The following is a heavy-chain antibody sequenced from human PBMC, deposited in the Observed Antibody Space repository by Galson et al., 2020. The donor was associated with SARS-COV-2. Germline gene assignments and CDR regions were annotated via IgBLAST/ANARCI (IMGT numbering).Heavy chain of an antibody. V-gene: IGHV6-1*01. CDR1: GDSVSSNSVT. D-gene: IGHD6-19*01. J-gene: IGHJ4*02. Sequence: SQTLSLTCAISGDSVSSNSVTWNWIRRSPSRGFEWLGRTFYKSKWAHDYAESVKSRLTISADTSKNQFSLQLNSVTHDDTAVYYCARARDPVAYFFDYWGQGTLVTVSS. CDR3: ARARDPVAYFFDY. CDR2: TFYKSKWAH.